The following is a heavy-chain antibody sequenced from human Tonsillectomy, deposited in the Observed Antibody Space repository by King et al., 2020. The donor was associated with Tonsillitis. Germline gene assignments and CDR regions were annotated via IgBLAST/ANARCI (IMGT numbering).Heavy chain of an antibody. J-gene: IGHJ4*02. CDR2: ISYDGSNK. Sequence: VQLVESGGGVVQPGRSLRLSCAASGFTFSSCGMHWVRQAPGKGLEWVAVISYDGSNKYYADSVKGRFTISRDNSKNTLYLQMNSLRAEDTAVYYCAKDRRIQLWSTAPYYFDYWGQGTLVTVSS. CDR3: AKDRRIQLWSTAPYYFDY. V-gene: IGHV3-30*18. D-gene: IGHD5-18*01. CDR1: GFTFSSCG.